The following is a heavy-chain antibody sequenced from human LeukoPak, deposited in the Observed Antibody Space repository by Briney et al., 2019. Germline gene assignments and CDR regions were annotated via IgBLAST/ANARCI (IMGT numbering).Heavy chain of an antibody. D-gene: IGHD5-18*01. J-gene: IGHJ4*02. CDR2: IYYSGST. Sequence: SETLSLTCTVSGGSSSSSSYYWGWIRQHPGKVLEWIGYIYYSGSTYYNPSLKSRVTISVDTSKNQFSLKLSSVTAADTAVYYCARDRGYSYGYYFDYWGQGTLVTVSS. V-gene: IGHV4-31*03. CDR3: ARDRGYSYGYYFDY. CDR1: GGSSSSSSYY.